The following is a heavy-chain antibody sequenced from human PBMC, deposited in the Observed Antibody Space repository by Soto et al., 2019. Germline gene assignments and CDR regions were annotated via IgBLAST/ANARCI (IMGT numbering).Heavy chain of an antibody. CDR1: GGSISSSSYY. CDR2: IYYSGST. D-gene: IGHD3-22*01. V-gene: IGHV4-39*01. Sequence: SETLSLTCGVSGGSISSSSYYWGWIRQHPGKGLEWIGSIYYSGSTYYNPSLKSRVTISVDTSKNQFSLKLSSVTAADTAVYYCARHHYYDSSGYYDYFDYWGQGTLVTVSS. J-gene: IGHJ4*02. CDR3: ARHHYYDSSGYYDYFDY.